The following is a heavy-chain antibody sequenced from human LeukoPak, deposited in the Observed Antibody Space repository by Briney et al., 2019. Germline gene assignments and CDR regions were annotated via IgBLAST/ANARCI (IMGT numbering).Heavy chain of an antibody. CDR1: GGSFSGYY. V-gene: IGHV4-34*01. CDR3: ARGYYFDY. CDR2: INHSGST. Sequence: SETLSLTCAVYGGSFSGYYWSWIRQPPGKGLEWIGEINHSGSTNYNPSLKSRVTISVDTSKNQFSLKLSSVTAADTAVYYCARGYYFDYWGQGTPVTVSS. J-gene: IGHJ4*02.